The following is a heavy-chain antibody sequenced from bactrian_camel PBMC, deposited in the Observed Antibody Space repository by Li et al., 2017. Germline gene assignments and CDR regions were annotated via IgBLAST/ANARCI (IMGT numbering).Heavy chain of an antibody. V-gene: IGHV3S1*01. CDR1: GYTYGEYC. Sequence: QVQLVESGGGSVQPGGSLRLSCVASGYTYGEYCVGWFRQAPGKRLEGVAAIYTGGVNTYYADSVKGRFTVSGARGRNSVHLEMANLRPEDTAMYYCAARRLWISCTEEIEPYEYWGQGTQVTVS. D-gene: IGHD3*01. CDR3: AARRLWISCTEEIEPYEY. CDR2: IYTGGVNT. J-gene: IGHJ4*01.